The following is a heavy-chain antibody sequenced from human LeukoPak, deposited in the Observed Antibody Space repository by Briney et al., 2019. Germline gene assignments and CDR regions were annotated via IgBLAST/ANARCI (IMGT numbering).Heavy chain of an antibody. CDR1: GYTFTSYD. D-gene: IGHD2-2*01. J-gene: IGHJ5*02. CDR3: ARKVRRLKGGFDP. CDR2: INPKSGNT. V-gene: IGHV1-8*03. Sequence: ASVTVSCKASGYTFTSYDINWVRQATGQGLEWMGWINPKSGNTGYAQKFQGRVTITRNTSISTAYMELSSLRSEDTAVYYCARKVRRLKGGFDPWGQGTLVTVSS.